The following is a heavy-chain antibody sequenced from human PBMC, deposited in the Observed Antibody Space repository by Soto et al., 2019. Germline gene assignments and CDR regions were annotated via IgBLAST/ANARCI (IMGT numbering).Heavy chain of an antibody. CDR1: GFTLSTYL. J-gene: IGHJ4*02. D-gene: IGHD3-10*01. CDR2: ISYDGGNN. V-gene: IGHV3-30*14. CDR3: ARDWTGGASPHFDN. Sequence: QVQLVESGGGVVQPGGSLRLSCAASGFTLSTYLIHWVRQAPGKGLEWVAVISYDGGNNYYTDSVKGRFTISRDNSKNTLYLQMNSLRTEDTAVYYCARDWTGGASPHFDNWGQGTLVTVSS.